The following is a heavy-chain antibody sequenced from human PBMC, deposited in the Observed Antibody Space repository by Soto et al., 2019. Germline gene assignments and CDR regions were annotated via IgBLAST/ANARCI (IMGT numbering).Heavy chain of an antibody. CDR3: ARDVYSVEF. J-gene: IGHJ4*02. V-gene: IGHV1-2*02. D-gene: IGHD2-8*01. CDR1: GYTFTGHY. CDR2: INPHSGDT. Sequence: QAQLVQSGAEVKKPGASVKVSCKASGYTFTGHYVHWVRQAPGQGLEWMGWINPHSGDTKYAQKFQGRVTITRETSFSTAYMELTRLRSDDTAVYYCARDVYSVEFWGQGTLVTVSS.